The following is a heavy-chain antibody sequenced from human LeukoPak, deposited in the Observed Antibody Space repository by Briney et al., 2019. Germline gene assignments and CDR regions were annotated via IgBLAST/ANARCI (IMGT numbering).Heavy chain of an antibody. D-gene: IGHD6-19*01. V-gene: IGHV3-23*01. CDR3: ARRSGIAVAGAFDY. J-gene: IGHJ4*02. CDR2: ISGSGGSI. CDR1: GFTFSSYA. Sequence: PGGSLRLSCAASGFTFSSYAMNWVRQAPGKELEWVSGISGSGGSIYYADSVKGRFTISRDNSKNTLYLQMNSLRAEDTAVYYCARRSGIAVAGAFDYWGQGTLVTVSS.